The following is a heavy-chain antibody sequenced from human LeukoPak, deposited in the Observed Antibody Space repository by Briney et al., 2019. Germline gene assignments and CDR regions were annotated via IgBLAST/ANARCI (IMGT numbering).Heavy chain of an antibody. Sequence: ASVKVSCKASGYTFTGYYMHWVRQAPGQGLEWMGWINPNSGGTNYAQKFQDRVTMTRDTSINTVYMELSRLRSDDTAVYYCARSLSNWYSNWGQGTLVTVSS. J-gene: IGHJ4*02. D-gene: IGHD6-13*01. CDR2: INPNSGGT. V-gene: IGHV1-2*02. CDR1: GYTFTGYY. CDR3: ARSLSNWYSN.